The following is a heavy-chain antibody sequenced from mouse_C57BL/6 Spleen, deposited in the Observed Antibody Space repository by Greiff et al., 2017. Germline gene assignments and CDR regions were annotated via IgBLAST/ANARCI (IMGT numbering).Heavy chain of an antibody. CDR2: IDPSDSYT. CDR1: GYTFTSYW. CDR3: ASSALYGSSPWFAY. Sequence: QVQLQQPGAELVMPGASVKLSCKASGYTFTSYWMHWVKQRPGQGLEWIGEIDPSDSYTNYNQKFKGKSTLTVDKSSSTAYMQLSSLTSEDSAVYSCASSALYGSSPWFAYWGQGTLVTVSA. D-gene: IGHD1-1*01. J-gene: IGHJ3*01. V-gene: IGHV1-69*01.